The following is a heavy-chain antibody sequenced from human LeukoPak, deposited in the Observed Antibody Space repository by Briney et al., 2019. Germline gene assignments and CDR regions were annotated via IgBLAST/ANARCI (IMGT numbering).Heavy chain of an antibody. CDR3: ARGPGIAVAPLQH. J-gene: IGHJ1*01. CDR2: IRGSGRDI. V-gene: IGHV3-21*06. D-gene: IGHD6-19*01. CDR1: GFTLSSYS. Sequence: GRSLRLSCEVSGFTLSSYSMSWVRQAPGKGLEWVSSIRGSGRDIYYADSVKGRFTIARDDAKNSIYLQMNSLRADDTAVYYCARGPGIAVAPLQHWGQGTLVTVSS.